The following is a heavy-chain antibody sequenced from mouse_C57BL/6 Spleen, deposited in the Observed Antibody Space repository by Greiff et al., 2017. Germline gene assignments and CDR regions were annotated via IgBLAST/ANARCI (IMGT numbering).Heavy chain of an antibody. CDR1: GFTFSDYY. CDR2: INYDGSST. D-gene: IGHD2-4*01. J-gene: IGHJ2*01. Sequence: EVKLVESEGGLVQPGSSMKLSCTASGFTFSDYYMAWVRQVPEKGLEWVANINYDGSSTYYLDSLKSRFIISRDNAKNILYLQMSSLKSEDTATYYCARLYYDYFFDYWGQGTTLTVSS. V-gene: IGHV5-16*01. CDR3: ARLYYDYFFDY.